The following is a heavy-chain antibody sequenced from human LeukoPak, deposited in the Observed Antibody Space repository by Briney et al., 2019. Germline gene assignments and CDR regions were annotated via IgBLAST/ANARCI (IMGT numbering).Heavy chain of an antibody. CDR1: GFTVSSNY. J-gene: IGHJ4*02. CDR2: IYSGGST. CDR3: AKVGSKVVPAAMSYPIGGSHFDH. D-gene: IGHD2-2*01. V-gene: IGHV3-66*01. Sequence: GGSLRLSCAASGFTVSSNYMSWVRQAPGKGLEWVSVIYSGGSTYYADSVKGRFSISRDKSKNTLYLQMNSLRAEDTAVYYCAKVGSKVVPAAMSYPIGGSHFDHWGQGTLVTVSS.